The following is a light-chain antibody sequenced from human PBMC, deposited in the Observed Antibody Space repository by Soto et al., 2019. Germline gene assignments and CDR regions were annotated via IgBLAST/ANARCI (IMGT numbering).Light chain of an antibody. CDR2: KAS. J-gene: IGKJ2*01. V-gene: IGKV1-5*03. Sequence: DIQMTQSPSTLSASVGDRVTITCRASQSISDWLAWYQQKPGKAPNLLIYKASSLESGVPSRFSGSGSGTEFTLTISSLQPDDFATHYCQQSNNYPYTFGQGTKLEIK. CDR1: QSISDW. CDR3: QQSNNYPYT.